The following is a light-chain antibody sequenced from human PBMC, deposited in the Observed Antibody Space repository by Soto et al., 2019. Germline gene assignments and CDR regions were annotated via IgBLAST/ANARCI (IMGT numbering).Light chain of an antibody. CDR1: NIASKS. J-gene: IGLJ1*01. CDR2: DDS. Sequence: ELTQPPSVSVAPGQTARTTFGGNNIASKSVRWYQQKPGQAPVLVVDDDSDRPTGIPERLSGSNSGNTATLTISRVEAGDEADYFCRVWDSSSEHVFGTGTKVTVL. CDR3: RVWDSSSEHV. V-gene: IGLV3-21*02.